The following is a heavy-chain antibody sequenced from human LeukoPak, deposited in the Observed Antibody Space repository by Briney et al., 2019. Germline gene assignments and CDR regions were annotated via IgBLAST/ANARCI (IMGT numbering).Heavy chain of an antibody. CDR2: VNQGGTEK. CDR3: AREHYFYHMDC. V-gene: IGHV3-7*01. J-gene: IGHJ6*03. Sequence: GGTLRLSCAASVFTLRSQCLVWVRHPPAKGQEGVDNVNQGGTEKFYVDSVKGRFTISRDNAENSVYLQMNSLRVEDTAVYYCAREHYFYHMDCWGEGTTVTVSS. CDR1: VFTLRSQC.